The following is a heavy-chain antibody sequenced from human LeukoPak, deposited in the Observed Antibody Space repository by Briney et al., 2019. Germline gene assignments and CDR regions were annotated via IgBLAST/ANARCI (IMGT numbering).Heavy chain of an antibody. CDR1: GYTFTSYG. CDR3: ARHYPGGAYGSGSYSPFRAYYYYYMDV. CDR2: ISAYNGNT. Sequence: ASVKVSCKASGYTFTSYGISWVRQAPGQGLEWMGWISAYNGNTNYAQKLQGRVTMTTDTSTSTAYMELRSLRSDDTAVYYCARHYPGGAYGSGSYSPFRAYYYYYMDVWGKGTTVTISS. V-gene: IGHV1-18*01. J-gene: IGHJ6*03. D-gene: IGHD3-10*01.